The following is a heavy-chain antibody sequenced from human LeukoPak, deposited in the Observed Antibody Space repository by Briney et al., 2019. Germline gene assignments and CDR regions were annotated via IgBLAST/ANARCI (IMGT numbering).Heavy chain of an antibody. Sequence: SVKVSCKASGGTFSSYAISWVRQAPGQGLEWMGGIIPIFGTANYAQKSQGRVTITTDESTSPASMELSSLRSEDPAVYYCAREGIAVAGTSTPVGAFDIWGQGTMVTVSS. CDR1: GGTFSSYA. CDR2: IIPIFGTA. D-gene: IGHD6-19*01. CDR3: AREGIAVAGTSTPVGAFDI. J-gene: IGHJ3*02. V-gene: IGHV1-69*05.